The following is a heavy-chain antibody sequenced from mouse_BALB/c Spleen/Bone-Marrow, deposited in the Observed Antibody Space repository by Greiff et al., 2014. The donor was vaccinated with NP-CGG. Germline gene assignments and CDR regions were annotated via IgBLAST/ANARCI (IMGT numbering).Heavy chain of an antibody. J-gene: IGHJ2*01. CDR1: GFSLSRYS. D-gene: IGHD1-1*01. CDR3: ARNEDSNYYGSSLYYFDY. CDR2: IWGGGST. V-gene: IGHV2-6-4*01. Sequence: VKLEESGPGLVAPSQSLSITCTVSGFSLSRYSVHWVRQPPGKGLEWLGMIWGGGSTDYNSALKSRLSISKDNSKSQVFLKMNSLQTDDTAMYYCARNEDSNYYGSSLYYFDYWGQGTTLTVSS.